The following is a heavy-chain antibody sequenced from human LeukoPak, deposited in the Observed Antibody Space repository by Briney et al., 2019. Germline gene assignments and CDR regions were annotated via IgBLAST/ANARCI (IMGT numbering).Heavy chain of an antibody. CDR1: GGTFSSYA. V-gene: IGHV1-69*06. CDR2: IIPIFGTA. CDR3: ARGRLQLLLGADFFYYMDV. J-gene: IGHJ6*03. D-gene: IGHD5-18*01. Sequence: ASVKVSCKASGGTFSSYAISWVRQAPGQGLECMGGIIPIFGTANYAQKFRGRVTITADKSTSTAYMELSSLTSEDTAVYYCARGRLQLLLGADFFYYMDVWGKGTTVIISS.